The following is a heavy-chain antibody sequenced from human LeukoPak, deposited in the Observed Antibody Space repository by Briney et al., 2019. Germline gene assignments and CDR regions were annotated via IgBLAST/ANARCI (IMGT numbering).Heavy chain of an antibody. J-gene: IGHJ4*02. V-gene: IGHV4-34*12. Sequence: SETPSLTCAVYGESLNYYYWSWIRQSPEKGLEWIGEVFDGKTTNYNPSLKSRVTISAVTSSNQFSLNLKSVTAADTAVYYCASGAWATRLHSWAQGTLVIVSS. CDR2: VFDGKTT. CDR3: ASGAWATRLHS. CDR1: GESLNYYY. D-gene: IGHD5-24*01.